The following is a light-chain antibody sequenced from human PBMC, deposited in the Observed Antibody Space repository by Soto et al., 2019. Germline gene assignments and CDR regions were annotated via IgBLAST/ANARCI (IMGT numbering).Light chain of an antibody. J-gene: IGKJ3*01. V-gene: IGKV1-33*01. CDR3: QYCDYLPL. CDR2: GAS. CDR1: HDITNY. Sequence: DIQMTQSPSSLSASVGDRVTITCQASHDITNYLNWYQHKPGKAPKLLIYGASNLETGVPSRFSGIGSGTDFTFTISSLQPEDIATYYCQYCDYLPLFGPGTTVDFK.